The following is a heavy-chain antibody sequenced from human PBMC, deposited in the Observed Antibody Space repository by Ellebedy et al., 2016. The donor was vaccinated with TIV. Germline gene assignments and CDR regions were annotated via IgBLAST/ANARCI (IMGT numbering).Heavy chain of an antibody. CDR1: GGSISSYY. J-gene: IGHJ4*02. CDR2: IYYSGST. Sequence: MPGGSLRLSCTVSGGSISSYYWSWIRQPPGKGLEWIGYIYYSGSTNYNPSLKSRVTIAVDTSKKQISLKLSSVTAADTAVYYCARSSGWDRFDYWGQGTLVIVSS. D-gene: IGHD6-19*01. V-gene: IGHV4-59*01. CDR3: ARSSGWDRFDY.